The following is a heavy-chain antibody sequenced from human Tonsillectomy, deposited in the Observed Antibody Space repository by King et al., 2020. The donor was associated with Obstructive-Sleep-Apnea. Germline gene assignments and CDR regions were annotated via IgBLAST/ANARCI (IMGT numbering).Heavy chain of an antibody. CDR3: ARDSGNKVVADYYFDY. CDR1: GGSLSSGGYY. V-gene: IGHV4-31*03. D-gene: IGHD6-25*01. Sequence: QLQESGPGLVKPSQTLSLTCTVSGGSLSSGGYYWSWIRQHPGKGLEWIGYIYYSGSTYYNPSLKSRVTISVDTSKNQFSLKLSSVTAADTAVYYCARDSGNKVVADYYFDYWGQGTLVTVSS. J-gene: IGHJ4*02. CDR2: IYYSGST.